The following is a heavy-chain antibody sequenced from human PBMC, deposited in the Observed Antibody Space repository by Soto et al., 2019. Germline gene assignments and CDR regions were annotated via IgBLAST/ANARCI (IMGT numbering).Heavy chain of an antibody. CDR1: GFTFSSYA. CDR3: ARERALIAAAGSGIDY. V-gene: IGHV3-23*01. Sequence: EVQLLESGGGLVQPGGSLRLPCAPSGFTFSSYAMSWLRQPPGKGLEWVSAIRGSGGSTYYADSVEGRFTISRDSSKNRLDLQRKGLRAEDGAVYYCARERALIAAAGSGIDYWGQGTLVAVSS. J-gene: IGHJ4*02. D-gene: IGHD6-13*01. CDR2: IRGSGGST.